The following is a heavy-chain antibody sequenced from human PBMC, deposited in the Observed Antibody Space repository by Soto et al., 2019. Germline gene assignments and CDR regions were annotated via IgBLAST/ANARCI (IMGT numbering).Heavy chain of an antibody. CDR1: GYSFTSYW. CDR2: IYPGDSDT. CDR3: ASSSSPSSSWYFYYYGMDV. D-gene: IGHD6-13*01. Sequence: GESLKISCKGSGYSFTSYWIGWVRQMPGKGLEWMGIIYPGDSDTRYSPSFQGQVTISADKSISTAYLQWSSLKASDTAMYYCASSSSPSSSWYFYYYGMDVWGQGTTVTVSS. V-gene: IGHV5-51*01. J-gene: IGHJ6*02.